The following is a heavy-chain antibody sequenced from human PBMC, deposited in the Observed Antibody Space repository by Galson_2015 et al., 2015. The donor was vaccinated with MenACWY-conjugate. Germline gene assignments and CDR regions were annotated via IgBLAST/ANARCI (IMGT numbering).Heavy chain of an antibody. CDR3: SRDLSSGWGRFDY. D-gene: IGHD6-19*01. Sequence: CAISGDSVSSDSAAWNWIRQSPSRGLEWLGRTQYTSKWYVYYAVSVKSRITINADTSKNQFSLQLNSVTPEDTAVYYCSRDLSSGWGRFDYWGQGILVTVSS. V-gene: IGHV6-1*01. CDR1: GDSVSSDSAA. J-gene: IGHJ4*02. CDR2: TQYTSKWYV.